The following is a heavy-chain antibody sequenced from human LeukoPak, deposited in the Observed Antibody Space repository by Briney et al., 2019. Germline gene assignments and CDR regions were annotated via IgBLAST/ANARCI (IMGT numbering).Heavy chain of an antibody. Sequence: ASGKVSCKASGYTFNDYGISWVRQAAGQGLEWVGWISPYNGNTNYAQKVQGRVTMTTDTSTSTAYMELRSLRSDDTAVYYCARGPRALYSSSSLDSWSQGTLVTVSS. CDR1: GYTFNDYG. CDR3: ARGPRALYSSSSLDS. V-gene: IGHV1-18*01. CDR2: ISPYNGNT. J-gene: IGHJ4*02. D-gene: IGHD6-6*01.